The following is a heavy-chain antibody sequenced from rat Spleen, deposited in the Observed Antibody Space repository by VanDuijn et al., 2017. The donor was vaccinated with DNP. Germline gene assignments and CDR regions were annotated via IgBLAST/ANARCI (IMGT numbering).Heavy chain of an antibody. CDR3: AGRPPPTRGPFDY. Sequence: EVQLVESGGGLVQPGRSLKLSCAVSRITFSDHNMAWVRQAPKKGLEWVATTSFDGSDTYYRDSVRGRFTISRDNAKSTLYLQMDSLRSEDTATYYCAGRPPPTRGPFDYWGRGVTVTVSS. CDR2: TSFDGSDT. D-gene: IGHD1-4*01. J-gene: IGHJ2*01. V-gene: IGHV5-7*01. CDR1: RITFSDHN.